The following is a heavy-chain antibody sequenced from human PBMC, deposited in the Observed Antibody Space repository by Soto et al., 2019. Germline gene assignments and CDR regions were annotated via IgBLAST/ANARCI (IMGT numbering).Heavy chain of an antibody. CDR2: MHYSGSS. Sequence: QVQLQESGPGLVKPSQTLSLTCTVSGGSISNGVYYWSWVRQHPGKGLEWLGYMHYSGSSYYDPSLKSRVTLSVDPSENQFSLKLSSVTAAETAVYYCARAHVATIPASYYFDFWGQGALVTVSS. CDR1: GGSISNGVYY. J-gene: IGHJ4*02. D-gene: IGHD5-12*01. CDR3: ARAHVATIPASYYFDF. V-gene: IGHV4-31*03.